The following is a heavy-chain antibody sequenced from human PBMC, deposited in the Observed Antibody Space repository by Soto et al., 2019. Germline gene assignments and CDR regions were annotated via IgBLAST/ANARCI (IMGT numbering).Heavy chain of an antibody. CDR3: ARDPPRACSGGSCYSERGAFDI. Sequence: GASVKVSCKASGYTFTSYYMHCVRQAPGQGLEWMGIINPSGGSTSYAQKFQGRVTMTRYTSTSTVYMELSSLRSEDTAVYYCARDPPRACSGGSCYSERGAFDIWGQGTMVTVSS. D-gene: IGHD2-15*01. J-gene: IGHJ3*02. V-gene: IGHV1-46*01. CDR2: INPSGGST. CDR1: GYTFTSYY.